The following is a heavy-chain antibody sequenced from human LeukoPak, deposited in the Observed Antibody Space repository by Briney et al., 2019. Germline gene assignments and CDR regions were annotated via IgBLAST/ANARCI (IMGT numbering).Heavy chain of an antibody. CDR3: ARNYIVATSSGYLDL. CDR1: GGSFSGYY. V-gene: IGHV4-34*01. Sequence: SETLSLTCAVYGGSFSGYYWSWIRQPPGKGLEWIGEINHSGSTNYNPSLKSRVTISVDTSKNQFSLKLSSVTAADTAVYYCARNYIVATSSGYLDLWGRGTLVTVSS. D-gene: IGHD5-12*01. J-gene: IGHJ2*01. CDR2: INHSGST.